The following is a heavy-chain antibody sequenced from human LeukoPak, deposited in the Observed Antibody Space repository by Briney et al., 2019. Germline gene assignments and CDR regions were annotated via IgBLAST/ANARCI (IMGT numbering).Heavy chain of an antibody. Sequence: GESLKISCKGSGYSFTGYWIGWVRQMPGKGLEWMGIIYPGDSDTRYSPSFQGQVTISADKSISTAYLQWSSLKASDTAMYYCAICSPPRSPTAYCGGDCLRPPDYFDYWGQGTLVTVSS. CDR2: IYPGDSDT. V-gene: IGHV5-51*01. CDR1: GYSFTGYW. D-gene: IGHD2-21*02. J-gene: IGHJ4*02. CDR3: AICSPPRSPTAYCGGDCLRPPDYFDY.